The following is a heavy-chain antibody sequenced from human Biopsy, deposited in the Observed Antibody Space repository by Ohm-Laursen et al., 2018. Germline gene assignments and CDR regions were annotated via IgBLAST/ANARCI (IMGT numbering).Heavy chain of an antibody. CDR2: MSRNNGFI. V-gene: IGHV3-9*01. CDR3: ARDISPSTFPENTLDI. CDR1: GFKFDDYA. J-gene: IGHJ3*02. D-gene: IGHD2/OR15-2a*01. Sequence: SLRLSCAAAGFKFDDYAMHWVRHTPGKGLEWVSGMSRNNGFIGYADSVRGRFTISRDNGQNSLYLQMNNLITKDTAVYYCARDISPSTFPENTLDIWGQGTMVTVSS.